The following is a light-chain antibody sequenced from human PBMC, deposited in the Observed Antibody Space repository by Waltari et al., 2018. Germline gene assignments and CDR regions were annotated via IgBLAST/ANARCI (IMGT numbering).Light chain of an antibody. CDR2: NNI. CDR1: RSNIGAGYD. Sequence: QSVLTQPPSVSGAPGQRVTISCTGSRSNIGAGYDVHWYQQLPGTAPKLLIYNNINRPSGVPDRFSGSKSGTSASLAITGLQAEDEAVYYCQSYDSSLSGSRVFGGGTKLTVL. CDR3: QSYDSSLSGSRV. J-gene: IGLJ3*02. V-gene: IGLV1-40*01.